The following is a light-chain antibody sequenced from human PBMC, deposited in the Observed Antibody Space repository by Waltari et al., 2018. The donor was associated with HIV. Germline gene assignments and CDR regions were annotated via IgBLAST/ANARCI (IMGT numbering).Light chain of an antibody. Sequence: QSVLTQPASVSGSPGQSITISCTGTSGDIGGYNYVAWYQQHPGKAPKVMIYNVDNRPSGVSNRFSGSKSGNTASLTISGLQTEDEADYYCSSYTATSPLFVFGTGTKVTVL. J-gene: IGLJ1*01. CDR3: SSYTATSPLFV. V-gene: IGLV2-14*03. CDR1: SGDIGGYNY. CDR2: NVD.